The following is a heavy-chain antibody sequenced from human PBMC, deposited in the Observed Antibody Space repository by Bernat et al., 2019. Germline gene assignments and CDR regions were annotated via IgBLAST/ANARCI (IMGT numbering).Heavy chain of an antibody. Sequence: EVQLVESGGGLVKPGGSLRLSCAASGFTYSSYSMNWVRQAPGKGLEWVSSISSSSSYIYYADSMKGRFTISRDNAKKSLYLHMNSLRAEDTAVYYCARHPWSSGSLPYFDYWGQGTLVTVSS. CDR2: ISSSSSYI. V-gene: IGHV3-21*01. CDR3: ARHPWSSGSLPYFDY. J-gene: IGHJ4*02. CDR1: GFTYSSYS. D-gene: IGHD3-22*01.